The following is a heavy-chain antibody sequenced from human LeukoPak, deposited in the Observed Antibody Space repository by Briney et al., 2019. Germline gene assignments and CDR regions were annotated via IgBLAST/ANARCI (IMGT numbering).Heavy chain of an antibody. CDR1: GGSISSSSYY. V-gene: IGHV4-39*01. CDR2: IYYSGST. Sequence: SETLSLTCTVSGGSISSSSYYWGWIRQPPGKGLEWIGSIYYSGSTYYNPSPKSRFTLSVDTSKHQFSLKLSSLTAADTAVYYCARGPNSSGWYYFYSWGQGTLVTVSS. J-gene: IGHJ4*02. CDR3: ARGPNSSGWYYFYS. D-gene: IGHD6-13*01.